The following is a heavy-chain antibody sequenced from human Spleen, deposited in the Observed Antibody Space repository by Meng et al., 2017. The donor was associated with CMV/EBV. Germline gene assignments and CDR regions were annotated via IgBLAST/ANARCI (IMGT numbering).Heavy chain of an antibody. V-gene: IGHV1-18*01. D-gene: IGHD2-15*01. Sequence: ASVKVSCKASGYTFTSYDINWVRQAPGQGLEWMGWISAYNDNTNYAQKLQGRVTMTTDTSTSTAYMELRSLRSDDTAVYYCARGQLGYCSGGSCRYYYYGMDVWGQGTTVTVS. CDR3: ARGQLGYCSGGSCRYYYYGMDV. CDR1: GYTFTSYD. CDR2: ISAYNDNT. J-gene: IGHJ6*02.